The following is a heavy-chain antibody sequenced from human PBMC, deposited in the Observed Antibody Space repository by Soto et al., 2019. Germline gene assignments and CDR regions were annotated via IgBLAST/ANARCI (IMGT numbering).Heavy chain of an antibody. CDR1: GFSLKSGGAG. CDR3: AYRGYGDYPRDNWFDP. J-gene: IGHJ5*02. Sequence: QITLKESGPTLVKPTQTLTLTCSFSGFSLKSGGAGVGWIRQPPGKPLEWLALIYWNEDRRYSPSLKSRLTITKDTSKNQVVLTMTNMDPVDTATYYCAYRGYGDYPRDNWFDPWGQGILVTVSS. D-gene: IGHD4-17*01. CDR2: IYWNEDR. V-gene: IGHV2-5*01.